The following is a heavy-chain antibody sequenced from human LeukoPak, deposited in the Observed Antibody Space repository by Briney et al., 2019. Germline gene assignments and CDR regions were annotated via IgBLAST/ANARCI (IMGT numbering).Heavy chain of an antibody. CDR3: AKDHPPLYGGNSDY. CDR1: GFTFSSYA. J-gene: IGHJ4*02. CDR2: ISGSGGST. D-gene: IGHD2-21*02. Sequence: GGSLRLSCAASGFTFSSYAMSWVRQAPGKGLEWVSAISGSGGSTYYADPVKGRFTISRDNSKNTLYLQMNSLRAEDTAVYYCAKDHPPLYGGNSDYWGQGTLVTVSS. V-gene: IGHV3-23*01.